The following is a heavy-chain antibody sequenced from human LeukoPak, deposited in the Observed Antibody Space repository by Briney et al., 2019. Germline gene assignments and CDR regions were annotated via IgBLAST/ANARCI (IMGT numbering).Heavy chain of an antibody. V-gene: IGHV4-59*01. J-gene: IGHJ5*02. CDR3: ARGMCSGGMCWGGWLDP. Sequence: PSETLSLTCTVSGGSISSYYWTWLRQPPGKGLEWIGYIYYSGNTNYNPSLKSRVSISLATSRNQFSLKLTSVTAADTAMYYCARGMCSGGMCWGGWLDPWGQGTRVTVSS. CDR1: GGSISSYY. D-gene: IGHD2-15*01. CDR2: IYYSGNT.